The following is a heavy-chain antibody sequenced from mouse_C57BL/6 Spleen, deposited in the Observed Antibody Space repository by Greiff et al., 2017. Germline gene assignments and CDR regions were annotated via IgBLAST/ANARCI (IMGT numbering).Heavy chain of an antibody. Sequence: QVQLQQPGAELVRPGSSVKLSCKASGYTFTSYWMDWVKQRPGQGLEWIGNIYPSDSETHYNQKFKDKATLTVDKSSCTAYKPLSSLTSEDSAVYYCAREGGTGRGFFDYWGQGTTLTVSS. CDR2: IYPSDSET. D-gene: IGHD4-1*01. CDR1: GYTFTSYW. J-gene: IGHJ2*01. V-gene: IGHV1-61*01. CDR3: AREGGTGRGFFDY.